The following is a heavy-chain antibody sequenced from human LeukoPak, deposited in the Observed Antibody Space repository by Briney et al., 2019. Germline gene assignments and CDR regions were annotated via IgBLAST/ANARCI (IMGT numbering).Heavy chain of an antibody. V-gene: IGHV3-23*01. D-gene: IGHD6-13*01. CDR2: ISGSGGST. CDR3: AKTDIAAAGMLPSFDY. CDR1: GFTFSSYA. J-gene: IGHJ4*02. Sequence: GGSLRLSCAASGFTFSSYAMSWVRQAPGKGLEWVSAISGSGGSTYYADSVKGRFTISRDNSKNTLYLQMNSLRAEDTAVYYCAKTDIAAAGMLPSFDYWGQGTLVTVSS.